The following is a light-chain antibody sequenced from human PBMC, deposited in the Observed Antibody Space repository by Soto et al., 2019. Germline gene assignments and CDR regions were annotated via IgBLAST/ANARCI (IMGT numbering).Light chain of an antibody. CDR2: EVS. Sequence: QSALTQPASVSGSPGQSITISCTGTSSDVGGYNYVSWYQHHPGKAPKLLIYEVSNRPSGVSHRFSGSKSGNTASLTISGLQAEDEADYYCSSFTSNSTWVFGAGTQLTVL. V-gene: IGLV2-14*01. J-gene: IGLJ3*02. CDR3: SSFTSNSTWV. CDR1: SSDVGGYNY.